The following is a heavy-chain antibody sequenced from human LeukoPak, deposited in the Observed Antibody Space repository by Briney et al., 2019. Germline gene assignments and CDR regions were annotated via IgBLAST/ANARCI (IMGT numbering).Heavy chain of an antibody. CDR1: GYTFTTYA. V-gene: IGHV1-3*01. J-gene: IGHJ4*02. D-gene: IGHD6-25*01. CDR3: ARGSSSDWPFDY. Sequence: ASVKISCKASGYTFTTYAMHWVRQAPGQRLEWMGWINAGNGNTKYSQNFQGRVTITRDTSASTAYMELSSLRSEDTGVYYCARGSSSDWPFDYWGQGTLVTVSS. CDR2: INAGNGNT.